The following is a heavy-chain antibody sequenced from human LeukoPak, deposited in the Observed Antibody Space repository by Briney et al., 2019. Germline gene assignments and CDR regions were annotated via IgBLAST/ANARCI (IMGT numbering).Heavy chain of an antibody. J-gene: IGHJ5*02. V-gene: IGHV6-1*01. CDR2: TYYRSKWYN. Sequence: SQTLSLTCAISGDSVSSNSAAWNWIRQSPSRGLEWLGRTYYRSKWYNDYAVSVKSRITINPDTSKNQFSLQLNSVTPEDTAVYYCARDYYDSSGRSGRVWFDPWGQGTLVTVSS. D-gene: IGHD3-22*01. CDR1: GDSVSSNSAA. CDR3: ARDYYDSSGRSGRVWFDP.